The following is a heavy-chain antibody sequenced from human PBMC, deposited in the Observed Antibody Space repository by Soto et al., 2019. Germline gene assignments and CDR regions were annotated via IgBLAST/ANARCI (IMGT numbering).Heavy chain of an antibody. Sequence: PSETLSLTCTVSGGSISSYYWSWIRQPPGKGLEWIGYIYYSGSTNYNPSLKSRVTISVDTSKNQFSLKLSSVTAADTAVYYCARCITMVRGDSCNWFDPWGQGTLVTVSS. D-gene: IGHD3-10*01. V-gene: IGHV4-59*01. CDR1: GGSISSYY. CDR3: ARCITMVRGDSCNWFDP. J-gene: IGHJ5*02. CDR2: IYYSGST.